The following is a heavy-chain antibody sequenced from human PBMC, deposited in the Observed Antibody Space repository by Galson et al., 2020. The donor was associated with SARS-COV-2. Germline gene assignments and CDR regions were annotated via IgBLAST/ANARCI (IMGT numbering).Heavy chain of an antibody. V-gene: IGHV3-13*01. CDR2: IGTAGDT. CDR1: GFTFSSYD. D-gene: IGHD3-22*01. Sequence: GGSLRLSCAASGFTFSSYDMHWVRQATGKGLEWVSAIGTAGDTYYPGSVKGRFTISRENAKNSLYLQMNSLRAGDTAVYYCARDGGADSNNYYGMDVWGQGTTVTVSS. J-gene: IGHJ6*02. CDR3: ARDGGADSNNYYGMDV.